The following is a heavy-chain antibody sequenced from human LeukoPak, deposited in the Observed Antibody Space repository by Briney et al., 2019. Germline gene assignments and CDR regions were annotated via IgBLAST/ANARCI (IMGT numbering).Heavy chain of an antibody. Sequence: ASVEVSCKTSGYTFTGYYIHWVRRAPGQGLEWMGWIRPNSGGTKNAQKFQGRVTMTRDTSISTAYMELNSLTSDDTAVYYCATYSNSTLQYYYGLDVWGQGTTVTVSS. J-gene: IGHJ6*02. CDR3: ATYSNSTLQYYYGLDV. CDR1: GYTFTGYY. CDR2: IRPNSGGT. D-gene: IGHD6-13*01. V-gene: IGHV1-2*02.